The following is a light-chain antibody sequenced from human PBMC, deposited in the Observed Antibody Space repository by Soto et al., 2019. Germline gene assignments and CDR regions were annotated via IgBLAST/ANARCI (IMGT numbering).Light chain of an antibody. CDR1: QSVTNSF. J-gene: IGKJ1*01. CDR3: QQYDASLWT. CDR2: GAS. Sequence: EIVLAQSPGTLSLSPGERATLSCRASQSVTNSFLAWYQQKPGQAPRLLIYGASRRATGIPDRFTGSGSGTDFTLTISRLEPEDFAVYYCQQYDASLWTFGQGTKVDIK. V-gene: IGKV3-20*01.